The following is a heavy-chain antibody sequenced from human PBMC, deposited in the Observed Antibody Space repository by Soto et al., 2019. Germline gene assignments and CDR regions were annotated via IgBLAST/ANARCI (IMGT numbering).Heavy chain of an antibody. V-gene: IGHV4-39*01. Sequence: SETLSLTCTVTGGSIGSSSSYWGGIRQSPGNGLEWIGNIYYSGSTYYNPSLQSRVTMSVDTSKNQFSLKLTSVTAADTALYYCARLPAVSASSFYGMDVWGQGTTVTVSS. CDR1: GGSIGSSSSY. CDR2: IYYSGST. D-gene: IGHD2-2*01. J-gene: IGHJ6*02. CDR3: ARLPAVSASSFYGMDV.